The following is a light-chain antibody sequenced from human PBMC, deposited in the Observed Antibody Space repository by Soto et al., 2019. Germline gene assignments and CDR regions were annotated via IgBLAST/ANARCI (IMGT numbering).Light chain of an antibody. Sequence: QSALTQPPSASGSPGQSVTISCTGTSGDVGAYNYVSWYQQHPGKAPKLMVYEVTKRLSGVPDRFSGSKSGNTASLTVSGLQAEDEADYYCSSFGGSNNVFGTGTKLTVL. CDR1: SGDVGAYNY. V-gene: IGLV2-8*01. J-gene: IGLJ1*01. CDR3: SSFGGSNNV. CDR2: EVT.